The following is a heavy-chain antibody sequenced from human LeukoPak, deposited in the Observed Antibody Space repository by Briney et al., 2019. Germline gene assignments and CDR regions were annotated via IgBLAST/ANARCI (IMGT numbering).Heavy chain of an antibody. CDR2: ISYDGSNE. V-gene: IGHV3-30*18. CDR3: AKDQRLTMVRGHFDY. CDR1: GFTFSSYG. Sequence: PGGSLRLSCAASGFTFSSYGMHWVRQAPGKGLEWVAVISYDGSNEYYADSVKGRFTISRDNSKNTLYLQMNSLRAEDTAVYYCAKDQRLTMVRGHFDYWGQGTLVTVSS. J-gene: IGHJ4*02. D-gene: IGHD3-10*01.